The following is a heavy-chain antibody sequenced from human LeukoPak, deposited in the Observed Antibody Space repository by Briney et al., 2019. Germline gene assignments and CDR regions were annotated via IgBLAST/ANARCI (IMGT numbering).Heavy chain of an antibody. CDR2: ISGSGGST. J-gene: IGHJ4*02. D-gene: IGHD3-16*01. Sequence: PGGSLRLSCAASGFTFSSYAMSWVRQAPGKGLEWVPAISGSGGSTYYADSVKGRFTISRDNSKNTLYLQMNSLRAEDTAVYYCAKDSLLHVWGTGNWGQGTLVTVSS. CDR1: GFTFSSYA. V-gene: IGHV3-23*01. CDR3: AKDSLLHVWGTGN.